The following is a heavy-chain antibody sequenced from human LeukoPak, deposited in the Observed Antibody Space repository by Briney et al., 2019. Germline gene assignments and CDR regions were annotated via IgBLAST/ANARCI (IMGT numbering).Heavy chain of an antibody. CDR2: ISSGSSYI. CDR1: GFTFSSYS. J-gene: IGHJ5*02. Sequence: GGSLRLSCAASGFTFSSYSMNWVRQAPGKGLEWVSSISSGSSYIYYADSVKGRFTISRDNAKNSLYLQMNSLRAEDTAVYYCARGDIVVVVAATRADWFDPWGQGTLVTVSS. V-gene: IGHV3-21*01. CDR3: ARGDIVVVVAATRADWFDP. D-gene: IGHD2-15*01.